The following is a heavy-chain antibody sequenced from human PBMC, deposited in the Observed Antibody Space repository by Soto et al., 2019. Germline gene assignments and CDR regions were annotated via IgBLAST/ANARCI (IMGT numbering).Heavy chain of an antibody. V-gene: IGHV4-61*05. CDR3: AKRYDFWSGRWYGLGV. D-gene: IGHD3-3*01. CDR1: GGSISSGDYY. J-gene: IGHJ6*02. Sequence: PSETLSLTCTVSGGSISSGDYYWSWIRQPPGKGLEWIGEIYHIGSTTYNPSLKSRATISVDKSKNQFSLIVTSVTAADTAVYYCAKRYDFWSGRWYGLGVWGQGTTVTAP. CDR2: IYHIGST.